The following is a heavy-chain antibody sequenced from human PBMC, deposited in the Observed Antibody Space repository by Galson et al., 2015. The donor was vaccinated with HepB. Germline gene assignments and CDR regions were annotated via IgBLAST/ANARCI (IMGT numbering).Heavy chain of an antibody. CDR2: IYYSGST. V-gene: IGHV4-59*01. Sequence: QVQLQESGPGLVKPSETLSLTCTVSGGSISSYYWSWIRQPPGKGLEWIGYIYYSGSTNYNPSLKSRVTISVDTSKNQFSLKLSSVTAADTAVYYCAREGGYNWKMVDAFDIWGQGTMVTVSS. CDR3: AREGGYNWKMVDAFDI. J-gene: IGHJ3*02. D-gene: IGHD1-20*01. CDR1: GGSISSYY.